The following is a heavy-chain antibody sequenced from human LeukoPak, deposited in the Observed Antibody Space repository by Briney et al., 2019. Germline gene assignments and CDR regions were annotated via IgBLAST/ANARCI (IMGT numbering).Heavy chain of an antibody. D-gene: IGHD2/OR15-2a*01. J-gene: IGHJ4*02. CDR1: GYTFSSNG. V-gene: IGHV1-18*01. Sequence: ASVQVSCKASGYTFSSNGISWVRHAPGQGLEWMGWISAYNGNTNNAQKPQGRVTMITDTSTSTAYMELRGLRADDTAVSYCAVTLGRIAGTTFSDYLGRGTLVSVSS. CDR3: AVTLGRIAGTTFSDY. CDR2: ISAYNGNT.